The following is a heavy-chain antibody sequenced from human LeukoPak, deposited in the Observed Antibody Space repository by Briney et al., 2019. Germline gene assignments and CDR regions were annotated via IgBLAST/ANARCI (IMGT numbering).Heavy chain of an antibody. CDR2: INPSGGST. CDR1: GYTFTSYY. J-gene: IGHJ6*02. Sequence: VASVKVSCKASGYTFTSYYMHWVRQAPGQGLEWMGIINPSGGSTSYAQKFQGRVTMTEDTSTDTAYMELSSLRSEDTAVYYCATGKTGPRTIFGVVIRNYYYYGMDVWGQGTTVTVSS. CDR3: ATGKTGPRTIFGVVIRNYYYYGMDV. V-gene: IGHV1-46*01. D-gene: IGHD3-3*01.